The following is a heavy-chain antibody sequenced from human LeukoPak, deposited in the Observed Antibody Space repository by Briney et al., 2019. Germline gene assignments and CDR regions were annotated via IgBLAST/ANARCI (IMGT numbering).Heavy chain of an antibody. CDR3: ARDRLQNYYDSSGESAGYFQH. D-gene: IGHD3-22*01. Sequence: PGRSLRLSCAASGFTFSSYAMHWVRQAPGKGLEWVAVISYDGSNKYYADSVKGRFTISRDNSKNTLYLQMNSLRAEDTAVYYCARDRLQNYYDSSGESAGYFQHWGQGTLVTVSS. V-gene: IGHV3-30-3*01. J-gene: IGHJ1*01. CDR2: ISYDGSNK. CDR1: GFTFSSYA.